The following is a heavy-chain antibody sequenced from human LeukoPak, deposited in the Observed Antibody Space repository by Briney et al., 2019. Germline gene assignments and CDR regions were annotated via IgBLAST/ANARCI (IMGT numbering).Heavy chain of an antibody. D-gene: IGHD1-26*01. CDR1: GASISSHY. CDR3: AKIEVGRFDP. CDR2: IYDRGST. J-gene: IGHJ5*02. V-gene: IGHV4-59*11. Sequence: SETLSLTCTVTGASISSHYWCWIRQTPGTGLEWIGDIYDRGSTTYNPSLKSRVSISVDTSRNQFSLNLRSVTAADTAVYYCAKIEVGRFDPWGQGTLVSVSS.